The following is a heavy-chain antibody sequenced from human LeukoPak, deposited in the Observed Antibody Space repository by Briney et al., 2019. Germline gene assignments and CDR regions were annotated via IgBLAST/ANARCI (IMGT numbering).Heavy chain of an antibody. CDR2: FYYSGST. D-gene: IGHD4-17*01. J-gene: IGHJ4*02. Sequence: SETLSLTCTVSGGSISSYYWSWIWQPPGKGLEWIGYFYYSGSTSYNPSLKSRVTISVDTSKNQFSLKLTSVTAADTAVYYCARQTGTVTTPFDYWGQGTLVTVSS. CDR1: GGSISSYY. V-gene: IGHV4-59*08. CDR3: ARQTGTVTTPFDY.